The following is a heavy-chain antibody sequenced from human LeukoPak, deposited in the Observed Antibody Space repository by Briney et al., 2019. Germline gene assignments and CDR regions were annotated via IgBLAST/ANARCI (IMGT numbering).Heavy chain of an antibody. CDR1: GGTISSYD. CDR2: IYYSGST. Sequence: SETLSLTCTVSGGTISSYDWSWIRQPPGKGLELIGYIYYSGSTNYNPSLKSRVTISVDTSKNQFSLKLSSVTAADTAVYYCARRVGIAAPFDYWGQGTLVTVSS. J-gene: IGHJ4*02. CDR3: ARRVGIAAPFDY. V-gene: IGHV4-59*08. D-gene: IGHD6-13*01.